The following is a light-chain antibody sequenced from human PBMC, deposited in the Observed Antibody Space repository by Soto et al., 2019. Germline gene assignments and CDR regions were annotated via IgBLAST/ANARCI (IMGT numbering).Light chain of an antibody. CDR1: SSDVGGYNY. Sequence: QSALTQPASVSGSPGQSITISCTGTSSDVGGYNYVSWYQQHPGKAPKLIIYEVSNRPSGFSNRFSGSKSGNTASLTISGLQAEDEADYYCNSYTSKSTGVFGTRTKLTVL. CDR3: NSYTSKSTGV. V-gene: IGLV2-14*01. CDR2: EVS. J-gene: IGLJ1*01.